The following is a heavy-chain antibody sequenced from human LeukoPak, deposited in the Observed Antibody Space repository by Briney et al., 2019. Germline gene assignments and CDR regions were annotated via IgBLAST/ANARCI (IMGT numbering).Heavy chain of an antibody. CDR2: IIPIFSTA. J-gene: IGHJ3*02. V-gene: IGHV1-69*05. CDR3: ARLSLAAAGTGAFYI. Sequence: SVKLSCKASGGTFSIYAISWVRQAPGQGLEWMGGIIPIFSTANYAQKFHGRVTITTNESTTTAYMELSSQRSEDTDVSSCARLSLAAAGTGAFYIWGQGKMVTASS. D-gene: IGHD6-13*01. CDR1: GGTFSIYA.